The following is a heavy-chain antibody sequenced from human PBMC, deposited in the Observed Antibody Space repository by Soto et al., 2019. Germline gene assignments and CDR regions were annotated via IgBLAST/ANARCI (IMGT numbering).Heavy chain of an antibody. Sequence: QVQLVESGGGVVQPGRSLTLSCAASGFTFSSYGMHGVRQAPGKGLECVAVIWYDGSNKYYAESVKGRFTISRDNSKNAVSLQSNGLRAEDTAVYYCARAPASYSSSDLDYWGQGPLVTVSS. CDR3: ARAPASYSSSDLDY. CDR2: IWYDGSNK. D-gene: IGHD6-6*01. V-gene: IGHV3-33*01. J-gene: IGHJ4*02. CDR1: GFTFSSYG.